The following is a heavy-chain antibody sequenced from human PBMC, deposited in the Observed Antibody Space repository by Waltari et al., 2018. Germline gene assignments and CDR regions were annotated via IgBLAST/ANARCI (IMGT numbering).Heavy chain of an antibody. J-gene: IGHJ6*02. V-gene: IGHV4-34*02. CDR3: ARWRGEGSNYIYYFYGLDV. CDR2: INHGGVT. CDR1: GGSLSGYY. Sequence: QVHLQQWGAGLLKPSETLSLTCDIQGGSLSGYYWSWIRQSPGKGLECIGEINHGGVTNYSPSLRSRVTITMEKSKHQFSLRLTSVTAADTAVYYCARWRGEGSNYIYYFYGLDVWGQGTPVAVSS. D-gene: IGHD5-12*01.